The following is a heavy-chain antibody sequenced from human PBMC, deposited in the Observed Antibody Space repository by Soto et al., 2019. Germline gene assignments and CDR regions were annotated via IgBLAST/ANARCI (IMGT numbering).Heavy chain of an antibody. Sequence: ASVKVSCKASGYTFTSYAMHWVRQAPGQRLEWMGWINAGNGNTKYSQKFQGRVTITRDTSASTAYMELSSLRSEDTAVYYCARVYCSSTSCYGLRRDYYYGMDVWGQGTTVTVSS. V-gene: IGHV1-3*01. CDR1: GYTFTSYA. CDR2: INAGNGNT. D-gene: IGHD2-2*01. J-gene: IGHJ6*02. CDR3: ARVYCSSTSCYGLRRDYYYGMDV.